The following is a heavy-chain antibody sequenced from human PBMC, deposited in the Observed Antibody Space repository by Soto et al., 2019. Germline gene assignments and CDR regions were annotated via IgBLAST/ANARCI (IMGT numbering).Heavy chain of an antibody. J-gene: IGHJ3*02. Sequence: SETLSLTCTVSGASISSGDYHWSWIRQPPGKGLEWIGYIYYSGSTYYNPSLKSRATISVDSSKNQFSLKLSSVTAADTAVYYCARAPSGSLSAFHIWGQGTMVTVSS. CDR2: IYYSGST. CDR3: ARAPSGSLSAFHI. V-gene: IGHV4-30-4*01. D-gene: IGHD2-15*01. CDR1: GASISSGDYH.